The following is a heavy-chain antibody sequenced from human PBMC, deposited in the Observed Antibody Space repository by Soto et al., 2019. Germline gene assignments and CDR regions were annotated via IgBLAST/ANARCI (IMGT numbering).Heavy chain of an antibody. CDR3: ARGIEGWYQGRYYYGMDV. Sequence: QVQLQESGPGLVKPSETLSLTCTVSGGSVSSGSYYWSWIRQPPGKGLEWIGYIYYSGSTNYNPSLKSRVTISVDTSKNQFSLKLSSVTAAATAVYYCARGIEGWYQGRYYYGMDVW. V-gene: IGHV4-61*01. D-gene: IGHD6-19*01. CDR2: IYYSGST. CDR1: GGSVSSGSYY. J-gene: IGHJ6*01.